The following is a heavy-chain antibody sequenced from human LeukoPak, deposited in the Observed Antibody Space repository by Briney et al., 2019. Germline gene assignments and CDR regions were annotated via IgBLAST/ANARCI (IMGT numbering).Heavy chain of an antibody. J-gene: IGHJ3*02. CDR3: ARDYRKGYCSGGSCYTPVAFDI. D-gene: IGHD2-15*01. CDR1: GYTFTGYY. Sequence: ASVKVACKASGYTFTGYYMHWVRQAPGQGLEWMVWINPNSGGTNYAQKFQGRVTMTRDTSISTAYMELSRLRSDDTAVYYCARDYRKGYCSGGSCYTPVAFDIWGQGTMVTVSS. V-gene: IGHV1-2*02. CDR2: INPNSGGT.